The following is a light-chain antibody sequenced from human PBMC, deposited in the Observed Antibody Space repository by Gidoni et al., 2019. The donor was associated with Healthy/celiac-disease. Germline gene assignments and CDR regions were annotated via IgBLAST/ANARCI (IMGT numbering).Light chain of an antibody. Sequence: SYELTQPLSVSVALGQTARITCRGNNIGSKNVHWYQQKPGQAPVLVIYRDSNRPSGIPVRFSGSNSGNTATLTISRAQAGDEADYYCQVWDSSTAVFGTGTKVTVL. CDR2: RDS. CDR3: QVWDSSTAV. CDR1: NIGSKN. V-gene: IGLV3-9*01. J-gene: IGLJ1*01.